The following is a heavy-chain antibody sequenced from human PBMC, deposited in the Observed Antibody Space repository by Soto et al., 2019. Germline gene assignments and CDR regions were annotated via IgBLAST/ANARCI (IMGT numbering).Heavy chain of an antibody. CDR2: IKSKTDGGTT. Sequence: LRLSCAASVFTFSNAWMSWVRQAPGKGLEWVGRIKSKTDGGTTDYAAPVKGRFTISRDDSKNTLYLQMNSLKTEDTAVYYCTTDEGTAMVTVWDYYYYYGMDVWGQGTTVTVSS. CDR1: VFTFSNAW. CDR3: TTDEGTAMVTVWDYYYYYGMDV. D-gene: IGHD5-18*01. J-gene: IGHJ6*02. V-gene: IGHV3-15*01.